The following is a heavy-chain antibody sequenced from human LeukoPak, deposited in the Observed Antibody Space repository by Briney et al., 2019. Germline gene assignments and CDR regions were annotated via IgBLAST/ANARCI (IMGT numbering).Heavy chain of an antibody. D-gene: IGHD3-10*01. J-gene: IGHJ6*03. Sequence: PGGSLRLSCAASGFTFSSYSMNWVRQAPGKGLEWVSSISSSSSYIYYADSVKGRFTISRDNAKNSLYLQMNSLRAEDTAVYYCARDRLYGSGNYHLYYYYMDVWGKGTTVTVSS. CDR1: GFTFSSYS. CDR3: ARDRLYGSGNYHLYYYYMDV. V-gene: IGHV3-21*01. CDR2: ISSSSSYI.